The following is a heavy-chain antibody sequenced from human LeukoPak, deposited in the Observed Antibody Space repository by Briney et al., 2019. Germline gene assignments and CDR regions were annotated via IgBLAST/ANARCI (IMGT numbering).Heavy chain of an antibody. CDR2: ISHDGSNI. CDR3: AKDPYRVVVATGNYLDP. CDR1: GFTFHNYG. V-gene: IGHV3-30*18. Sequence: GGSLRLSCAASGFTFHNYGMHWVRQAPGKGLEWVAVISHDGSNIHYGDSVEGRFTISRDNSKNTLYLQMNSLRVEDTAVYYCAKDPYRVVVATGNYLDPWGQGTLVTVSA. J-gene: IGHJ5*02. D-gene: IGHD2-21*01.